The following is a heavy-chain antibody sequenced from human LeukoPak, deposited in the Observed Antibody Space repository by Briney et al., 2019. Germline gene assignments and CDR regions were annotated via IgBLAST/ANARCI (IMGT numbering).Heavy chain of an antibody. D-gene: IGHD3-16*02. J-gene: IGHJ4*02. CDR2: INTNTGNP. CDR3: ARRSTFGGVIVDFDY. Sequence: ASVKVSCKASGYTFTSYAMNWVRQAPGQGLEWMGWINTNTGNPTYAQGFTGRFVFSLDTSVSTAYLQLSSLKAEDTAVYYCARRSTFGGVIVDFDYWGQGTLVTVSS. CDR1: GYTFTSYA. V-gene: IGHV7-4-1*02.